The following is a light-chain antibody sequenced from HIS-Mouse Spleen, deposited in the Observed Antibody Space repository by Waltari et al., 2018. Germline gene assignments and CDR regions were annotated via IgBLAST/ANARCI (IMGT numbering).Light chain of an antibody. CDR2: EVS. J-gene: IGLJ3*02. CDR1: RSDVGGYNH. CDR3: SSYTSSSTRV. Sequence: QSALTQPASVSGSPGQSITISCTGTRSDVGGYNHVSWYQQHPGKAPKLMIYEVSNRPSGVSNRFSGSKSGNTASLTISGLQAEDEADYYCSSYTSSSTRVFGGGTKLTVL. V-gene: IGLV2-14*01.